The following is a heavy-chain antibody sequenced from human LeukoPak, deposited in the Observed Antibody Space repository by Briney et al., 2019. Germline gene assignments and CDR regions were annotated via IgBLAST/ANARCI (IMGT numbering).Heavy chain of an antibody. J-gene: IGHJ3*02. CDR3: ARVESLIPAFDI. CDR1: GFTVSSNY. CDR2: IYSGGST. D-gene: IGHD3-16*02. V-gene: IGHV3-66*01. Sequence: GGSLRLSCAASGFTVSSNYMSWVRQAPGKGLEWVSVIYSGGSTYYADSVKGRFTISRDNSKNTLYLQMNSLRAEDTAVYYCARVESLIPAFDIWGQGTMVTVSS.